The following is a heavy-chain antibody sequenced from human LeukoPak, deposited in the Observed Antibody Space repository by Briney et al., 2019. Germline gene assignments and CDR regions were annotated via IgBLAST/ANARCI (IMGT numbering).Heavy chain of an antibody. CDR3: ARDDAAEDGFVI. D-gene: IGHD2-15*01. CDR2: ISSSSSYI. Sequence: PGGSLRLSCAASGFTFSSYSMNWVRQTPGKGLEWVSSISSSSSYIYYADSLKGRFTISRDNAKNSLYLQMNSLRAEDTAVYYCARDDAAEDGFVIWGQGTMVTVSS. V-gene: IGHV3-21*06. J-gene: IGHJ3*02. CDR1: GFTFSSYS.